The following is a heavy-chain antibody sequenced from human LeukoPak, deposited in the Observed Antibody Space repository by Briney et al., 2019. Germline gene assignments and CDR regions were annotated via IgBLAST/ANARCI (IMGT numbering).Heavy chain of an antibody. J-gene: IGHJ5*02. CDR2: ISTYNGNT. Sequence: ASVKVSCKASGYTFTSYGITWVRRAPGQGLEWMGWISTYNGNTIYARNLQGRITMTTDTFTSTAYMELTSLISDDTAVYYCARDRQGSGPRPPETNWFDPWGQGTLVTVSS. CDR1: GYTFTSYG. D-gene: IGHD1-14*01. CDR3: ARDRQGSGPRPPETNWFDP. V-gene: IGHV1-18*01.